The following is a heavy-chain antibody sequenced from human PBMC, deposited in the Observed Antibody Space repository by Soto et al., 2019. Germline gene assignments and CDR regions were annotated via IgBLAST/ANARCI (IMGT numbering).Heavy chain of an antibody. CDR2: IYWDDDK. D-gene: IGHD6-13*01. CDR1: GFSLSTSGVG. CDR3: ALSTTIANSLFDF. V-gene: IGHV2-5*02. Sequence: QITLKEPGPTLVKPTQTLTLTCTFSGFSLSTSGVGVGWIRQAPGQALEWLALIYWDDDKRYSSSLNSRLTITKDTSKDQVVVTMTNIDTVDTATYYCALSTTIANSLFDFWCQGTLVTVSS. J-gene: IGHJ4*02.